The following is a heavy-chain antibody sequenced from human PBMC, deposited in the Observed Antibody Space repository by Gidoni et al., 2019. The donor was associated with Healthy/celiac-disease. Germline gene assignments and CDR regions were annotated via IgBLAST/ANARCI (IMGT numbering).Heavy chain of an antibody. CDR1: GFTFSSYG. V-gene: IGHV3-30*18. D-gene: IGHD6-13*01. Sequence: QVQLVESGGGVVQPGRSLRLSCAASGFTFSSYGMHWVRQAPGKGLEWVAVISYDGSNKYYADSVKGRFTISRDNSKNTLYLQMNSLRAEDTAVYYCAKDKAGVAAAADYWGQGTLVTVSS. J-gene: IGHJ4*02. CDR2: ISYDGSNK. CDR3: AKDKAGVAAAADY.